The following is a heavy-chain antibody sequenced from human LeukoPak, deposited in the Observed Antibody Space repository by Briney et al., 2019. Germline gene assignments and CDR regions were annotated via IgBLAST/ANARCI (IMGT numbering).Heavy chain of an antibody. J-gene: IGHJ3*02. CDR1: GFTFSSYS. V-gene: IGHV3-21*01. D-gene: IGHD3-16*01. CDR2: ISSSSSYI. CDR3: ARDGGGGGAFDI. Sequence: GGSLRLSCAASGFTFSSYSMNWVRQAPGKGLEWVSSISSSSSYIYYADSVKGRFTISRDNAKNSLYLQMNSLRAEDTAVYYCARDGGGGGAFDIWGQGTMVTVSS.